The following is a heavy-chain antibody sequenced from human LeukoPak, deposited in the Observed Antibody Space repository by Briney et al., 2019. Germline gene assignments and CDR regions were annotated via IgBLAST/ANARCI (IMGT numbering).Heavy chain of an antibody. Sequence: GESLKISCEASGYSFSNYWIGKVRQMPGKGLEGLGITFPSDSYTRYSPSFQRQVTIPADKSINTAYLQWSSLKSSDTAIYYCAKHAYSDSTSAFDFWGQGTMVTVSS. V-gene: IGHV5-51*01. D-gene: IGHD4-11*01. CDR1: GYSFSNYW. CDR3: AKHAYSDSTSAFDF. J-gene: IGHJ3*01. CDR2: TFPSDSYT.